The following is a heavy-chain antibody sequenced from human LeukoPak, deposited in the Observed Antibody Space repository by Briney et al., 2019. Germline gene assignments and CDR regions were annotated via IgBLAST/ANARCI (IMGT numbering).Heavy chain of an antibody. V-gene: IGHV1-69*02. D-gene: IGHD3-9*01. CDR2: IIPILGIA. Sequence: SVKVSCKASGGTFSSYTISWVRQAPGQGLEWMGRIIPILGIANYEQKFQGRVTITADKSTSTAYMELSSLRSEDTAVYYCASGGGGNYDILTGYPPTDYWGQGTLVTVSS. CDR3: ASGGGGNYDILTGYPPTDY. J-gene: IGHJ4*02. CDR1: GGTFSSYT.